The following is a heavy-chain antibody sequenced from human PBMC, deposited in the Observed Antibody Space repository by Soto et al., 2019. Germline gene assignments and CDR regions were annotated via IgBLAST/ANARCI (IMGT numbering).Heavy chain of an antibody. CDR2: INPSGGST. V-gene: IGHV1-46*01. Sequence: ASVKVSCKASGYTFTSYYMHWVRQAPGQGLEWMGIINPSGGSTRYAQKFQGRVTMTRDTSTNTVYMELSSLRSEDTAVYYCARGRELAYCSSTSCYTPYYYGMDVWGQGTNVTVSS. J-gene: IGHJ6*02. D-gene: IGHD2-2*02. CDR1: GYTFTSYY. CDR3: ARGRELAYCSSTSCYTPYYYGMDV.